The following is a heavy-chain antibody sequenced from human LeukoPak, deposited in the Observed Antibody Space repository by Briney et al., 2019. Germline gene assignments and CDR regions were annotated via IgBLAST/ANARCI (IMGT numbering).Heavy chain of an antibody. Sequence: HTGGSLRLSCAASGFTFSSYSMNWVRQAPGKGLEWVSYISSSSSTIYYADSVKGRFTISRDNSKNTLYLQMNSLRAEDTAVYYCAKFRIAVAGPFDYWGQGTLVTVSS. CDR1: GFTFSSYS. D-gene: IGHD6-19*01. CDR3: AKFRIAVAGPFDY. J-gene: IGHJ4*02. CDR2: ISSSSSTI. V-gene: IGHV3-48*01.